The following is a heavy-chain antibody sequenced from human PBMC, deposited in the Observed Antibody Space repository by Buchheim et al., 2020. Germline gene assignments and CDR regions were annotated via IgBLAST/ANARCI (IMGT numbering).Heavy chain of an antibody. V-gene: IGHV4-31*03. Sequence: QVQLQESGPGLVKPSQTLSLTCTVSGGSISSDGYYWSWIRQHPGKGLEWIGYIYYSGSTYYNPSLKSRVTISVDTSKNQFSLKLSSVTAADTAVYYCARDQGRGYSSLGAYYYYGMDVWGQGTT. D-gene: IGHD6-13*01. CDR3: ARDQGRGYSSLGAYYYYGMDV. CDR1: GGSISSDGYY. J-gene: IGHJ6*02. CDR2: IYYSGST.